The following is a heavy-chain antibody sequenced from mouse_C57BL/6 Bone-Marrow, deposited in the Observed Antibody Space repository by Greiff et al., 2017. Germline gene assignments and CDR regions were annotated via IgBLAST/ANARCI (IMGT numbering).Heavy chain of an antibody. CDR1: GFNIKDYY. V-gene: IGHV14-2*01. Sequence: EVKLMESGAELVKPGASVKLSCTASGFNIKDYYMHWVKQRTEQGLEWIGRIDPEDGDTKYDPKFQGKATITADTSSNTAYLQLSSLTSEDTAVYYCAFYDYYYFDYWGQGTTLTVSS. D-gene: IGHD2-4*01. CDR2: IDPEDGDT. J-gene: IGHJ2*01. CDR3: AFYDYYYFDY.